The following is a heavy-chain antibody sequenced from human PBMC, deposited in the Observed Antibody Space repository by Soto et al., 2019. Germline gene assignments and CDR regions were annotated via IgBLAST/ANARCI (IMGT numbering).Heavy chain of an antibody. Sequence: SETLSLTCTVYGGSISSYYWSWIRQPPGKGLEWIGYIHYSGSTSYNPSLKSRVAISVDTSKNQFSLKLSSVTAADTAVYYCARGPPIFYWGQGTLVTVSS. CDR1: GGSISSYY. CDR3: ARGPPIFY. CDR2: IHYSGST. V-gene: IGHV4-59*12. J-gene: IGHJ4*02. D-gene: IGHD3-9*01.